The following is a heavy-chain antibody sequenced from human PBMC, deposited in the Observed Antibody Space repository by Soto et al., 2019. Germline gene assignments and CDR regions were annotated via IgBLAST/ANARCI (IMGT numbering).Heavy chain of an antibody. D-gene: IGHD2-2*01. V-gene: IGHV3-23*01. Sequence: GGSLRLSCAASGFTFSSYAMSWVRQAPGKGLEWVSAISGSGGSTNYADSVKGRFTISRDNSKNTLYLQMNSLRAEDTAVYYCAKGYCSSTSCYRWFDPWGQGTLVTVSS. J-gene: IGHJ5*02. CDR3: AKGYCSSTSCYRWFDP. CDR1: GFTFSSYA. CDR2: ISGSGGST.